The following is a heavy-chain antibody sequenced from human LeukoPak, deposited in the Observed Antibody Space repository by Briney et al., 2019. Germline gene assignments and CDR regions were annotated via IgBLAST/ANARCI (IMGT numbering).Heavy chain of an antibody. CDR3: TRDSGLTGYDLLDY. CDR2: IKNDGSEK. Sequence: PGGSLRLSCAASGFPFSTYWITWVRQAPGKGPEWVANIKNDGSEKYYVDSVKGRFTISRDNAENSLVLQMNSLRVEDTAIYYCTRDSGLTGYDLLDYWGQGTLVTVSS. J-gene: IGHJ4*02. D-gene: IGHD5-12*01. CDR1: GFPFSTYW. V-gene: IGHV3-7*01.